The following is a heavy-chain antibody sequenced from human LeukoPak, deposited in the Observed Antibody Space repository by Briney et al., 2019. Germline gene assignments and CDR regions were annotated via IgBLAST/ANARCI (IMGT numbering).Heavy chain of an antibody. J-gene: IGHJ6*03. CDR1: GYSFTSYW. V-gene: IGHV5-51*01. D-gene: IGHD3-16*02. CDR3: ARLTNDYVWGSYRHNYYYYYMDV. CDR2: IYPGDSDT. Sequence: GESLQISCQGSGYSFTSYWIGWVRQVPGKGLEWMGIIYPGDSDTRYSPSFQGQVTISADKSISTAYLQWSSLKASDTAMYYCARLTNDYVWGSYRHNYYYYYMDVWGKGTTVTVSS.